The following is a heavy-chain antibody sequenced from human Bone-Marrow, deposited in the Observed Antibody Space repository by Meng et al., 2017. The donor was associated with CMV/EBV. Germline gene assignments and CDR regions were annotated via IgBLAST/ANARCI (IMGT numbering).Heavy chain of an antibody. CDR1: GGSVSSGSYY. V-gene: IGHV4-61*01. D-gene: IGHD5-12*01. J-gene: IGHJ4*02. CDR3: ARGPLGGYSGYDKIFDY. CDR2: IYYSGST. Sequence: GPLRLSCTVSGGSVSSGSYYWSWIRQPPGKGLEWIGYIYYSGSTNYNPSLKSRVTISVDTSKNQSSLKLSSATAADTAVYYCARGPLGGYSGYDKIFDYWGQGTLVTVSS.